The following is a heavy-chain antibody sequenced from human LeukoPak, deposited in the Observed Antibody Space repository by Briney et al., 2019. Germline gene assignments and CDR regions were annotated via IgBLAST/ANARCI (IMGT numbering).Heavy chain of an antibody. D-gene: IGHD3-10*01. CDR1: GYTFTGYY. CDR2: INPNSGGT. Sequence: ASVKVSCKASGYTFTGYYMHWVRQAPGQGLGRRGWINPNSGGTNYAQKFQGRVTMTRDTSISTAYMELSRLRSDDTAVYYCARDTGSGNYYYDYWGQGTLVTVSS. CDR3: ARDTGSGNYYYDY. J-gene: IGHJ4*02. V-gene: IGHV1-2*02.